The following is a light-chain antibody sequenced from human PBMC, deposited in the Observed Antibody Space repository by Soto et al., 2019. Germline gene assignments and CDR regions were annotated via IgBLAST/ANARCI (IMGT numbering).Light chain of an antibody. CDR1: SSNIGAGYD. J-gene: IGLJ3*02. V-gene: IGLV1-40*01. Sequence: QAVVTQPPSVSGAPGQRVTISCTGSSSNIGAGYDVHWYQQLPGTAPKLLIYGNSNRPSGVPDRLSGSKSGTSASLAITGLQAEYEADYYCQSYDSSLSGWVFGGGTKLTVL. CDR3: QSYDSSLSGWV. CDR2: GNS.